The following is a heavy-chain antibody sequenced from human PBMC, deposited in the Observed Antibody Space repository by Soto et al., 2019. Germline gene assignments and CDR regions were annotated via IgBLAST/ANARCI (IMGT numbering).Heavy chain of an antibody. Sequence: SETLSLTSTVSGGSISSYYWSWIRQHPGKGLEWIGNIYYSGSSYYNPSLKSRVTISLDTSENHFSLKLNSVTAADTAVYYCAREKGDGGAFHIWGQGTMVTVSS. D-gene: IGHD2-21*02. CDR1: GGSISSYY. V-gene: IGHV4-59*06. CDR3: AREKGDGGAFHI. CDR2: IYYSGSS. J-gene: IGHJ3*02.